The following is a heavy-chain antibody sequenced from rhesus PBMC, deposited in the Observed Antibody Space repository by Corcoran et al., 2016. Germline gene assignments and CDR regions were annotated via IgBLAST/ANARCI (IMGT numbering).Heavy chain of an antibody. V-gene: IGHV4-122*02. Sequence: QVQLQESGPGLVKPSETLSLTCAVSGGSISSGYYYWSWIRHPPGKGLEWIGYLTYRRRTSYNPSLKSRVTMSRVTSKIQCSVKRSSGTAADTAVYYCSRDLYSSGGNNFDYWGQGVLVTVSS. CDR1: GGSISSGYYY. J-gene: IGHJ4*01. CDR2: LTYRRRT. CDR3: SRDLYSSGGNNFDY. D-gene: IGHD6-31*01.